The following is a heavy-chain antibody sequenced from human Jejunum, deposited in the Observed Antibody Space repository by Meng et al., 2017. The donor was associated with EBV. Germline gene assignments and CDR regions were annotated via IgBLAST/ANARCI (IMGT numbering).Heavy chain of an antibody. CDR2: INTKTGNP. J-gene: IGHJ4*02. CDR3: ARAVVGSTSLDY. V-gene: IGHV7-4-1*02. CDR1: GYTFTNYA. Sequence: QLQLVQSGLELRKPGASGKISCKTSGYTFTNYAMNWVRQAPGQGLEWMAWINTKTGNPAYAQGFTGRFVFSLDMSVTTIYLQISSLEAEDTAIYYCARAVVGSTSLDYWGQGTLVTVSS. D-gene: IGHD1-26*01.